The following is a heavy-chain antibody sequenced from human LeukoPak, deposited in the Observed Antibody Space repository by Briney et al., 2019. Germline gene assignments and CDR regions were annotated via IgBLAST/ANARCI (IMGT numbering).Heavy chain of an antibody. CDR1: GFTFSDYY. V-gene: IGHV3-11*05. CDR2: ISSSSSYT. J-gene: IGHJ4*02. Sequence: GGSLRLSCAASGFTFSDYYMSWIRQAPGNGLEWVSYISSSSSYTNYADSVKGRFTISRDNSKNTLYLQMNSLRAEDTAVYYCAKVGFSEMEWSLYSDHWGQGTLVTVSS. CDR3: AKVGFSEMEWSLYSDH. D-gene: IGHD3-3*01.